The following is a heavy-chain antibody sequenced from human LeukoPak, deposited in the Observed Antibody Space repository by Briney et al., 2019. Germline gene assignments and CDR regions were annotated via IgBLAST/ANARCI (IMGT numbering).Heavy chain of an antibody. Sequence: SETLSLTCTVSGGSISSNAYYWAWIRQPPGKGLEWIGSIYSSVSTYYNPSLKSRVTISVDTSKNQFSLKLSSVTAADTAVYYCASISCYYYYGRDVWGQGTTVPVS. CDR1: GGSISSNAYY. D-gene: IGHD2-2*01. J-gene: IGHJ6*02. CDR3: ASISCYYYYGRDV. CDR2: IYSSVST. V-gene: IGHV4-39*07.